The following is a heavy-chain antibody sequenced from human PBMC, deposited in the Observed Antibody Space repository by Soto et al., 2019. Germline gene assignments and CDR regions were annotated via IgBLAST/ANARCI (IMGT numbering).Heavy chain of an antibody. CDR2: INHTGGT. V-gene: IGHV4-34*01. CDR1: GGSVNGYY. Sequence: PSETLSLTCAVYGGSVNGYYWNWIRQPPGKGLEWIGEINHTGGTHYNPSLKSRVTMSVDTSKNQFSLRLSPVTAADTAIYYCATRITVFGLLIPPFDPWGQGTLVTVSS. J-gene: IGHJ5*02. D-gene: IGHD3-3*01. CDR3: ATRITVFGLLIPPFDP.